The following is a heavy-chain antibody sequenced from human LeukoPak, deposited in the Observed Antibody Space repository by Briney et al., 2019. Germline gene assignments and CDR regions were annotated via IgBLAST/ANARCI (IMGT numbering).Heavy chain of an antibody. V-gene: IGHV4-59*08. CDR1: GGSINYDY. D-gene: IGHD2-21*02. CDR3: ATLRGASTAVFDS. Sequence: PSETLSLTCAVSGGSINYDYWSWIRQSPGKRLEWIGYIHYSGATNYSPSLNSRVTISVDTSKNQFSLKLSSVTAADTALYYCATLRGASTAVFDSWGQGTLVTVSS. J-gene: IGHJ4*02. CDR2: IHYSGAT.